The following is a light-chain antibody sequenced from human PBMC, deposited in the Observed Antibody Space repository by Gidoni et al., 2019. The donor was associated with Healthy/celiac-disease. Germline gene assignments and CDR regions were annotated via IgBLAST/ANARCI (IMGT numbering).Light chain of an antibody. CDR1: QSVLYSSNNKNY. CDR3: QQYYSTPLT. CDR2: WAA. Sequence: DIVMTQSPDSLAVSLGERAPINCKSSQSVLYSSNNKNYLAWYQQKPGQPPKLLIYWAATRESGVPDRCSGSGSGTDFTLTISSLQAEDVAVYYCQQYYSTPLTFXGXTKVEIK. V-gene: IGKV4-1*01. J-gene: IGKJ4*01.